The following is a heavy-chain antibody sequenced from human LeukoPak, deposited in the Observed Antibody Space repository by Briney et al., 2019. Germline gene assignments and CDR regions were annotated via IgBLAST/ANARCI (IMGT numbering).Heavy chain of an antibody. CDR1: GGAVNSYY. V-gene: IGHV4-59*02. J-gene: IGHJ4*02. D-gene: IGHD3-3*01. CDR3: ARGFCSDEICQVFTH. Sequence: SETLSLTCNVSGGAVNSYYWSWIRQTPGEGLKWIGYISHNGNIDYAPSLKSRATMSIDTTKNQFSLKLTSVTAADTALYFCARGFCSDEICQVFTHWGQGILVTVSS. CDR2: ISHNGNI.